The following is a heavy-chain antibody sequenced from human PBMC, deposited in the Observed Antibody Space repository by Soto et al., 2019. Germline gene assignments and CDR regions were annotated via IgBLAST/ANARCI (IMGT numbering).Heavy chain of an antibody. J-gene: IGHJ4*02. CDR3: ARGKLELPDYFDY. CDR2: ISSSSSYI. D-gene: IGHD1-7*01. Sequence: GGSLRLSCAASGFTFSSCSMNWVRQAPGKGLEWVSSISSSSSYIYYADSVKGRFTISRDNAKNSLYLQMNSLRAEDTAVYYCARGKLELPDYFDYWGQGTLVTVSS. V-gene: IGHV3-21*01. CDR1: GFTFSSCS.